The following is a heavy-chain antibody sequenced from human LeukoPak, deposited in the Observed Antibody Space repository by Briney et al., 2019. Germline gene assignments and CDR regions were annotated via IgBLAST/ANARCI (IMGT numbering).Heavy chain of an antibody. D-gene: IGHD6-19*01. J-gene: IGHJ3*02. Sequence: SETLSLTCTVSGGFITTNDYYWGWIRQPPGRGLEWLGRTSFNNPSFKSRVTISVDTSKNQFSLDLTSVTAAETAVYYCARLSYSTGWWAFDIWGQGTMVTVSS. CDR3: ARLSYSTGWWAFDI. CDR1: GGFITTNDYY. CDR2: TSF. V-gene: IGHV4-39*01.